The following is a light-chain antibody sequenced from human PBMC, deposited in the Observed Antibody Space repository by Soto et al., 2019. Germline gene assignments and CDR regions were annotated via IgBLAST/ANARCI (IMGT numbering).Light chain of an antibody. V-gene: IGLV2-23*01. J-gene: IGLJ2*01. CDR3: CSYAGSSTLV. Sequence: QSALTQPASVSGSPGQSITISCTGTSSDVGSYNLVSWYQQHPGKAPKLMIYEGSKRPSGVSNRFSGSKSGNTASLTISGLQAKDEADYYCCSYAGSSTLVFGGGTQLTVL. CDR2: EGS. CDR1: SSDVGSYNL.